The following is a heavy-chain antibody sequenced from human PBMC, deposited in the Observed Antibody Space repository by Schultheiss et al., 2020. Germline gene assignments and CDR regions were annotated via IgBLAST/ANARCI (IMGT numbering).Heavy chain of an antibody. CDR3: ARRRDAFDI. CDR2: IYHSGST. J-gene: IGHJ3*02. Sequence: SETLSLTCAVSGGSISSYYWSWIRQPPGKGLEWIGYIYHSGSTNYNPSLKSRVTISVDTSKNQFSLKLSSVTAADTAVYYCARRRDAFDIWGQGTMVTVSS. V-gene: IGHV4-59*01. CDR1: GGSISSYY.